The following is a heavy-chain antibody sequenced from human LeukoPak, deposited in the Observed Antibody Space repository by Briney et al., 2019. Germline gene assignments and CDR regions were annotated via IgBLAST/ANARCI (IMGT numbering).Heavy chain of an antibody. CDR3: ARGGDYADKRWFDP. V-gene: IGHV4-4*02. CDR1: GGSIISNNW. J-gene: IGHJ5*02. Sequence: PSETLSLTCAVSGGSIISNNWWSWVRQPPGKGLEWIGEIYHSGSTNYNPFLKSRVTISVDKSKNQFSLTLNSVTAADTAVYYCARGGDYADKRWFDPWGQGTLVTVSS. D-gene: IGHD2-21*01. CDR2: IYHSGST.